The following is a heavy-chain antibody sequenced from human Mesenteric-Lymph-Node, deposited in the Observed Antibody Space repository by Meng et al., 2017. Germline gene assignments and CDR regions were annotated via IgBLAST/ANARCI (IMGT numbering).Heavy chain of an antibody. CDR1: GCSISSSRHY. D-gene: IGHD5-12*01. Sequence: QLQDAGPGLVKPSETLSLTCTVSGCSISSSRHYWGWIRQPPGKGLEWIGSIYYSGSTYYNPSLRSRVTMSLDTSKNQFSLKLSSVTATDTAVYYCARHDGGYGDYFDHWGQGTLVTVSS. J-gene: IGHJ4*02. V-gene: IGHV4-39*01. CDR3: ARHDGGYGDYFDH. CDR2: IYYSGST.